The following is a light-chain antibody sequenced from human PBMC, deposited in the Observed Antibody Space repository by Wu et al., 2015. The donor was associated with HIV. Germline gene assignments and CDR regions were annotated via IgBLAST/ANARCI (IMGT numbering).Light chain of an antibody. Sequence: DRVTITCRATQGFSTSFRPGIRHESPGKAPKLLIYDAYNLQTGVPSRFSASGSGTDFTLTISSLQPEDIATYYCQQYDSLPFSFGQGTKLEIK. CDR1: QGFSTS. J-gene: IGKJ2*03. CDR2: DAY. V-gene: IGKV1-33*01. CDR3: QQYDSLPFS.